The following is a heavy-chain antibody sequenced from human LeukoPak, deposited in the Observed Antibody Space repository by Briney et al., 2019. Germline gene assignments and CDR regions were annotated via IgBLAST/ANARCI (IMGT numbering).Heavy chain of an antibody. J-gene: IGHJ4*02. Sequence: PGGSLRLSCAASGFTFSNYGMHWVRQPPGKGLEWVAFIRYDENNKYYADSVKGRFTISRDNSKNTLYLQINSLRAEDTAVYYCAKEEYSSAWYSDYWGQGTLVTVSS. CDR2: IRYDENNK. CDR1: GFTFSNYG. V-gene: IGHV3-30*02. CDR3: AKEEYSSAWYSDY. D-gene: IGHD6-19*01.